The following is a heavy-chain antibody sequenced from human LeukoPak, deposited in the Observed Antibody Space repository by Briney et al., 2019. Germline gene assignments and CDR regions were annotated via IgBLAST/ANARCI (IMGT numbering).Heavy chain of an antibody. CDR2: ISDDGTNK. J-gene: IGHJ4*02. D-gene: IGHD5-18*01. V-gene: IGHV3-30*18. Sequence: TGGSLRLSCAASGFTFSSYGVHWVRQGPGKGLEWVAVISDDGTNKYYTDSVKGRFTISRDSSKNTLFLQMNSLRVEDTAVYYCAKDNKRYSYDYWGQGTLVTVSS. CDR3: AKDNKRYSYDY. CDR1: GFTFSSYG.